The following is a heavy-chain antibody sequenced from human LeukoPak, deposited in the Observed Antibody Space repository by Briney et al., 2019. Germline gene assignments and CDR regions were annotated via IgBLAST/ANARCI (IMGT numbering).Heavy chain of an antibody. CDR1: GYTFTNYY. D-gene: IGHD1-26*01. V-gene: IGHV1-46*01. CDR3: ARVGGTYYNGHLDY. J-gene: IGHJ4*02. CDR2: INPSGGST. Sequence: ASVNVSCMASGYTFTNYYIHWVRQAPGQGLEWMGIINPSGGSTTYAQKFQGRVTMTRDTSTSTVHMELSSLRSEDTAVYYCARVGGTYYNGHLDYWGQGTLVTVSS.